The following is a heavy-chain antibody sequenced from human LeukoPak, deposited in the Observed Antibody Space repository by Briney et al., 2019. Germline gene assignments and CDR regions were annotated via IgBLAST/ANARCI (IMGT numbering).Heavy chain of an antibody. J-gene: IGHJ4*02. Sequence: SETLSLTCTVSGGSISSYYWSWIRQPPGKGLEWIGYIYYSGSTNYNPSLKSRVTISVDTSKNQFSLKLSSVTAADTAVYYCARGKKTVNLDYWGQGTLVTVSS. D-gene: IGHD4-11*01. CDR1: GGSISSYY. CDR2: IYYSGST. CDR3: ARGKKTVNLDY. V-gene: IGHV4-59*08.